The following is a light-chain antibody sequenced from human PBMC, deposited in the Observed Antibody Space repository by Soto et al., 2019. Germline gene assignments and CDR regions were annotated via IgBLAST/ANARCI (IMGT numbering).Light chain of an antibody. V-gene: IGLV2-8*01. CDR1: SSDVGGYKY. CDR2: EVS. CDR3: SSYAGSNDLV. Sequence: QSVLTQPPSASGSPGQSVTISCTGTSSDVGGYKYVSWYQQHPGKAPKLILYEVSKRPSGVPDRFSGSKSGNTASLTVSGLQSEDEAEYYCSSYAGSNDLVFGGGTKVTVL. J-gene: IGLJ2*01.